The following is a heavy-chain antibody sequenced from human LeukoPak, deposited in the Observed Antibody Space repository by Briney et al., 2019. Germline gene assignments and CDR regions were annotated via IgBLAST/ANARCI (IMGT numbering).Heavy chain of an antibody. J-gene: IGHJ6*03. D-gene: IGHD2-2*01. CDR2: MNPNSGNT. Sequence: ASVKVSCKASGYTFTSYDINWVRQATGQGLGWMGWMNPNSGNTGYAQKFQGRVTMTRNTSISTAYMELSSLRSEDTAVYFCARKGPANYYYYYMDVWDKGTTVTVSS. CDR1: GYTFTSYD. CDR3: ARKGPANYYYYYMDV. V-gene: IGHV1-8*01.